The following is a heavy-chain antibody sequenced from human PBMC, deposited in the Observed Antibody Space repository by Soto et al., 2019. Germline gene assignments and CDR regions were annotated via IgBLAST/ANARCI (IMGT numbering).Heavy chain of an antibody. V-gene: IGHV1-69*13. Sequence: SVKVSFKASGGTFSSYAISWLRQAPGQGLEWMGGIIPIFGAANYAQKFQGRVTITADESTSTAYMELSSLRSEDTAVYYCATVARGYSYGPLDYWGQGTLVTVSS. J-gene: IGHJ4*02. CDR1: GGTFSSYA. CDR2: IIPIFGAA. CDR3: ATVARGYSYGPLDY. D-gene: IGHD5-18*01.